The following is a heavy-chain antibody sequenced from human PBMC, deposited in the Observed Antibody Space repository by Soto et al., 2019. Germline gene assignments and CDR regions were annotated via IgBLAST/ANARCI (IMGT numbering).Heavy chain of an antibody. V-gene: IGHV1-2*02. CDR2: IGPESGAT. CDR1: GYTFTGHY. J-gene: IGHJ4*02. D-gene: IGHD2-15*01. Sequence: ASVKVSCKASGYTFTGHYIHWVRQAPEQGPEWMGEIGPESGATRYAQKFQGRVTMTRDMSITTVYMELNNLSPDDTAVYYCGRGRSGQIVVFYWGQGTTVTVYS. CDR3: GRGRSGQIVVFY.